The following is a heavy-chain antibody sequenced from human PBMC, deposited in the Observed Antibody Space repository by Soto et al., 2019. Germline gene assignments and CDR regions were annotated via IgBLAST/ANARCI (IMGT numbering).Heavy chain of an antibody. CDR2: ISYDGSNK. Sequence: PGGPLRLYCSASGFTFNTSGMYWVRQAPGKGLEWVAAISYDGSNKYHADFVKGRFTISRDNSKNTLYLQMNSLRVEDTAVYYCAKYIVRYTYGACDYWGQGSLVSVSS. J-gene: IGHJ4*02. CDR3: AKYIVRYTYGACDY. CDR1: GFTFNTSG. V-gene: IGHV3-30*18. D-gene: IGHD2-21*01.